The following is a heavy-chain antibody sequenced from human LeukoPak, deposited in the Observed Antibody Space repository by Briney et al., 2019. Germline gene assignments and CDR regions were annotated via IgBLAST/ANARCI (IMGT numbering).Heavy chain of an antibody. Sequence: PGGSLRLSCAASGFTFSSYVMGWVRQAPGKGLEWVSSITASGAGTYYADSVKGRFTISRDNSKNTLYLQMNGLRAEDTAVYYCAKYLAAAAFDYWGQGTLVTVSS. CDR3: AKYLAAAAFDY. D-gene: IGHD6-13*01. J-gene: IGHJ4*02. CDR1: GFTFSSYV. V-gene: IGHV3-23*01. CDR2: ITASGAGT.